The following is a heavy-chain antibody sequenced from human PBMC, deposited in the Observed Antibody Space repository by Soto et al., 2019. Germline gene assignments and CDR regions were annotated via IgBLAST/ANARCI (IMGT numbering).Heavy chain of an antibody. V-gene: IGHV1-69*01. Sequence: QVQLVQSGAEVKKPGSSVKVSCKASGDTISSYAISWVRQAPAQGLEWMGGTIPIFGTANYAQKLQGRVPITADDTASTAYMELSSLRSEDTAVYYCARDPGGTDDYWGQGTLVPVTS. D-gene: IGHD3-16*01. CDR2: TIPIFGTA. CDR3: ARDPGGTDDY. J-gene: IGHJ4*02. CDR1: GDTISSYA.